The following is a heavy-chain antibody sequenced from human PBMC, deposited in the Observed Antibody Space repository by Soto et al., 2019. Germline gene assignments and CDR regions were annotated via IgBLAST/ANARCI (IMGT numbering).Heavy chain of an antibody. CDR1: GDSVSSNSAA. J-gene: IGHJ3*02. CDR2: TYYRSKWSN. V-gene: IGHV6-1*01. Sequence: SQTLSLTCAISGDSVSSNSAAWNWIRQSPSRGLEWLGRTYYRSKWSNDYAVSVKSRITINPDTSKNQFSLQLNSVTPDDTAVYYCARDKSKLVLPLDAFEIWGQGTMVTVSS. D-gene: IGHD6-6*01. CDR3: ARDKSKLVLPLDAFEI.